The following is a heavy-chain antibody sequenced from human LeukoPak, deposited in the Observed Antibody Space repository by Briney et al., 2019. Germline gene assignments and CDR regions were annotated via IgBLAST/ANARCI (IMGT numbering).Heavy chain of an antibody. Sequence: ASVKVSCKASGYTFTGYYMHWVRQAPGQGLEWMGWINPNSGDTNYAQKFQGRVTMTRDTSISTAYMELSRLRSDDTAVYYCARDREGGYDTYYFDYWGQGTLVTVSS. V-gene: IGHV1-2*02. J-gene: IGHJ4*02. CDR3: ARDREGGYDTYYFDY. CDR1: GYTFTGYY. D-gene: IGHD5-12*01. CDR2: INPNSGDT.